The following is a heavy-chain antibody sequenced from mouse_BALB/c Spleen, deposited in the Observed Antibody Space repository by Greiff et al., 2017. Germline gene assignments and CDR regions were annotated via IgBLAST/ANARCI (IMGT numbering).Heavy chain of an antibody. Sequence: VQLQQSGGDLVKPGGSLKLSCAASGFTFSSYGMSWVRQTPDKRLEWVATISSGGSYTYYPDSVKGRFTISRDNAKNTLYLQMSSLKSEDTARYYCARHNHGAMDYGGQGTAVTVSA. CDR3: ARHNHGAMDY. J-gene: IGHJ4*01. CDR1: GFTFSSYG. D-gene: IGHD6-1*01. V-gene: IGHV5-6*01. CDR2: ISSGGSYT.